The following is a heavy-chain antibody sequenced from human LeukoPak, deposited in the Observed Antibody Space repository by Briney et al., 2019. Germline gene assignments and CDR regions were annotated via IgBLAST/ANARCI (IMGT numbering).Heavy chain of an antibody. V-gene: IGHV4-39*01. CDR3: AGPLLTYYSDSSAYS. CDR1: GGSTSSSNYY. J-gene: IGHJ4*02. CDR2: IYYSGST. Sequence: SETLPLTCSVSGGSTSSSNYYWGWIRQPPGKGLEWIGIIYYSGSTSYNPSLKSRVTISIDTSKNQFSLKLTSVTAADTAVYYCAGPLLTYYSDSSAYSWGQGTLVTVSS. D-gene: IGHD3-22*01.